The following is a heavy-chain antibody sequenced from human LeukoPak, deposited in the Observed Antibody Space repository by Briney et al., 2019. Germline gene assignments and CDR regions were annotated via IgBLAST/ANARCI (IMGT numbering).Heavy chain of an antibody. D-gene: IGHD6-19*01. Sequence: GGSLRLSCAASGFTFSSSWMTWVRQAPGRGLEWVANIKQDGSEKCHVDSVKGRFTISRDNAKNSLYLQMNSLRVEDTAVYYCAMGSGDKWGQGTLVTVSS. V-gene: IGHV3-7*01. J-gene: IGHJ4*02. CDR3: AMGSGDK. CDR2: IKQDGSEK. CDR1: GFTFSSSW.